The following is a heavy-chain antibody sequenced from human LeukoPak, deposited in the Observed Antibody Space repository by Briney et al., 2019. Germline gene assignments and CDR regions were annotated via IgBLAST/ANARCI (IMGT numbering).Heavy chain of an antibody. J-gene: IGHJ4*02. Sequence: PSETLSLTCTVSGGSISSYYWGWIRQPPGKGLEWIGSIYYSGSTYYNPSLKSRVTIPVDTSKNQFSLKLSSVTAADTAVYYCATLPYCTNGVCYTFDYWGQGTLVTVSS. V-gene: IGHV4-39*07. CDR1: GGSISSYY. D-gene: IGHD2-8*01. CDR2: IYYSGST. CDR3: ATLPYCTNGVCYTFDY.